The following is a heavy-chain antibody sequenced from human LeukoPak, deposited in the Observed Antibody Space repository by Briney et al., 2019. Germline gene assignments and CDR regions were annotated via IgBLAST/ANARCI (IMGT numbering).Heavy chain of an antibody. Sequence: SETLSLTCAVSGYSISSGYYWGWIRQPPGKGLEWSGSIYYSGSTYYNPSLKSRVTITVAPSKNQFSLKLSSVTAADTAVYYCARRMPPDYWGQGTLVTVSS. V-gene: IGHV4-38-2*01. D-gene: IGHD2-15*01. CDR2: IYYSGST. J-gene: IGHJ4*02. CDR1: GYSISSGYY. CDR3: ARRMPPDY.